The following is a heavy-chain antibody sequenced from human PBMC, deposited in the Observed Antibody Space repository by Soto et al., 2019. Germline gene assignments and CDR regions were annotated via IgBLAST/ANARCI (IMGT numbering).Heavy chain of an antibody. J-gene: IGHJ6*02. CDR3: AKDIKSSGRRYGDYGPRYYYYGMDV. CDR2: ISWDGGST. CDR1: GFTFDDYT. V-gene: IGHV3-43*01. Sequence: GGSLRLSCAASGFTFDDYTMHWVRQAPGKGLEWVSLISWDGGSTYYADSVKGRFTISRDNSKNSLYLQMNSLRTEDTALYYCAKDIKSSGRRYGDYGPRYYYYGMDVWGQGTTVTVSS. D-gene: IGHD4-17*01.